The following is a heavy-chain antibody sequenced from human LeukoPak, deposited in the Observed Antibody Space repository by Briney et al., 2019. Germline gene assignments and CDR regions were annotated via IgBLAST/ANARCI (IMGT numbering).Heavy chain of an antibody. J-gene: IGHJ4*02. CDR2: ISSSGATI. D-gene: IGHD5-12*01. CDR3: ATLTVATSFDY. V-gene: IGHV3-48*03. Sequence: PGGSLRLSCAASGFSFSVYEMHWVRQAPGKGLEWISDISSSGATIYYADSVKGRFTISRDNAKDSLYLQMNSLRAEDTAVYYCATLTVATSFDYWGQGTLVTVSS. CDR1: GFSFSVYE.